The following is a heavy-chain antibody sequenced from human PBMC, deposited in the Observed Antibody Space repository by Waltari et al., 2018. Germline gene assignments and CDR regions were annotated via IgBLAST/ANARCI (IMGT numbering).Heavy chain of an antibody. Sequence: QVQLVQSGAEVKKPGASVKVSCKASGYTFTGYYIHWVRQAPGQGLEWMGWINPNSGGTNYAQKFQGRVTMTRDTSISTAYMELSRLRSDDTAVYYCAGSNDSSGYYEADAFDIWGQGTMVTVSS. J-gene: IGHJ3*02. V-gene: IGHV1-2*02. D-gene: IGHD3-22*01. CDR2: INPNSGGT. CDR1: GYTFTGYY. CDR3: AGSNDSSGYYEADAFDI.